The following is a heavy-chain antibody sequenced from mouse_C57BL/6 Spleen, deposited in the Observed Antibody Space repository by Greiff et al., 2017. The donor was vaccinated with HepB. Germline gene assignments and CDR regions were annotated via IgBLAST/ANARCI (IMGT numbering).Heavy chain of an antibody. Sequence: QVQLQQSGAELVRPGASVTLSCKASGYTFTDYEMHWVKQTPVHGLEWIGAIDPETGGTAYNQKFKGKAILTADKSSSTAYMELRSLTSEASAVYYCTGTTVVFRYYFDYWGQGTTLTVSS. CDR3: TGTTVVFRYYFDY. V-gene: IGHV1-15*01. J-gene: IGHJ2*01. CDR1: GYTFTDYE. CDR2: IDPETGGT. D-gene: IGHD1-1*01.